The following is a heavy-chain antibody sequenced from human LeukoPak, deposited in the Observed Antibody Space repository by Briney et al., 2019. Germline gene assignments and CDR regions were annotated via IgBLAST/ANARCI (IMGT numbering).Heavy chain of an antibody. CDR2: IYFSGTT. V-gene: IGHV4-39*07. CDR3: ASSLREHVGYCGGDCYSADY. D-gene: IGHD2-21*02. Sequence: SETLSLTCTVSGGSISSSSYYWAWIRQPPGKGLEWIGSIYFSGTTYYNPSLKSRVTISVDTSTNQFSLKLSSVTAADTAVYYCASSLREHVGYCGGDCYSADYWGQGTLVTVSS. CDR1: GGSISSSSYY. J-gene: IGHJ4*02.